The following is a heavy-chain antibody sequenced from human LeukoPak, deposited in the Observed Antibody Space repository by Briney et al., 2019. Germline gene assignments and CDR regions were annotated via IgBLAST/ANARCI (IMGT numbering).Heavy chain of an antibody. CDR3: ARTWIQLWLFDY. D-gene: IGHD5-18*01. Sequence: PSETLSLTCTVSGGSVSSGSYYWSWIRQPPGKGLEWIGYIYCSGSTNYNPSLKSRVTISVDTSKNQFSLKLSSVTAADTAVYYCARTWIQLWLFDYWGQGTLVTVSS. CDR2: IYCSGST. CDR1: GGSVSSGSYY. V-gene: IGHV4-61*01. J-gene: IGHJ4*02.